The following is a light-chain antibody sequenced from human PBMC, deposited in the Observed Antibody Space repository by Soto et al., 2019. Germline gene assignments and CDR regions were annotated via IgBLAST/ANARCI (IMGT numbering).Light chain of an antibody. CDR3: QQRSNWPPT. CDR1: QSISSY. J-gene: IGKJ2*01. Sequence: EIVLTQSPATLSLSPGERATLFCRASQSISSYLVWYQHKSGQAPRLLIYDASNRATGIPARFSGGGSGTDFTLTISSLEPEDFAVYYCQQRSNWPPTFGQGTKLEIK. V-gene: IGKV3-11*01. CDR2: DAS.